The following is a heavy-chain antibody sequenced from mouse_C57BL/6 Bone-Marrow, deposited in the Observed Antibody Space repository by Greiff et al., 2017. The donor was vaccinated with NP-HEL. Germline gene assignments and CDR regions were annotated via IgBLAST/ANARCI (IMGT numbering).Heavy chain of an antibody. Sequence: DVQLQESGPELVKPGASVKMSCKASGYTFTDYNMHWVKQSHGKSLEWIGYINPNNGGTSYNQKFKGKATLTVNKYSSTAYMELRSLTSEDSAVYYCARWGYSNGFAYWGQGTLVTVSA. J-gene: IGHJ3*01. CDR3: ARWGYSNGFAY. D-gene: IGHD2-5*01. V-gene: IGHV1-22*01. CDR1: GYTFTDYN. CDR2: INPNNGGT.